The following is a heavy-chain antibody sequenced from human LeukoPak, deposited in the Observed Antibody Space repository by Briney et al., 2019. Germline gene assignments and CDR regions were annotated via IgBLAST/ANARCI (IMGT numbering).Heavy chain of an antibody. D-gene: IGHD2-15*01. CDR2: IIPIFGTA. Sequence: ASVKVSCKASGGTFSSYAISWVRQAPGQGLEWMGGIIPIFGTANYAQKFQGRVTITADESTSTAYMELSRLRSDDTAVYYCARAPGYCSGGSCYLDAFDIWGQGTMVTVSS. CDR1: GGTFSSYA. J-gene: IGHJ3*02. V-gene: IGHV1-69*13. CDR3: ARAPGYCSGGSCYLDAFDI.